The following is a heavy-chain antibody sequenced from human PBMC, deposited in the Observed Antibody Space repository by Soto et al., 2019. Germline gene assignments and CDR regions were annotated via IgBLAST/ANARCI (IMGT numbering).Heavy chain of an antibody. D-gene: IGHD7-27*01. V-gene: IGHV5-10-1*01. CDR2: IDPSDSYT. J-gene: IGHJ6*02. CDR3: ARGRDEYKLGNV. CDR1: GYSFTSDW. Sequence: GESLKISCKGSGYSFTSDWISWVRQMPGKGLEWMGRIDPSDSYTNYSPSFQGHVTISADKSISTAYLQWSSLKASDTAMYYCARGRDEYKLGNVWGPGTTVTVSS.